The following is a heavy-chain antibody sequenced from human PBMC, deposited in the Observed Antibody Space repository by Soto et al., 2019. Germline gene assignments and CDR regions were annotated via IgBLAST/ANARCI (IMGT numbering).Heavy chain of an antibody. D-gene: IGHD3-22*01. V-gene: IGHV4-34*01. J-gene: IGHJ4*02. CDR3: ARSSGYYYTFFY. CDR1: GGSFSGYY. CDR2: INHSGST. Sequence: PSETLSLTCAVYGGSFSGYYWSWIRQPPGKGLEWIGEINHSGSTNYNPSLKSRVTISVDTSKNQFSLKLSSVTAADTAVYYCARSSGYYYTFFYWGQGTLVTVS.